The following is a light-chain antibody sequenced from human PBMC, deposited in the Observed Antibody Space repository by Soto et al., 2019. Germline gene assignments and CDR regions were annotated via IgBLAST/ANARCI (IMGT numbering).Light chain of an antibody. CDR2: LNSDGSH. V-gene: IGLV4-69*01. Sequence: QLVLTQSPSASASLGASVKLTCTLSSGHSSYAIAWHQQQPEKGPRYLMKLNSDGSHSKGDGIPDRFSGSSSGAERYLTISSLQSEDEADSYCQTWGPGIQVFGGGTKLTVL. J-gene: IGLJ3*02. CDR3: QTWGPGIQV. CDR1: SGHSSYA.